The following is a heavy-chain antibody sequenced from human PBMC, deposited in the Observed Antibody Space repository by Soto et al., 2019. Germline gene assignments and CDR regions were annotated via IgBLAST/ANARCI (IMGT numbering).Heavy chain of an antibody. J-gene: IGHJ6*03. D-gene: IGHD6-6*01. CDR3: ARGSELVSYYYYYMDV. V-gene: IGHV4-59*01. CDR1: GGSISSYY. Sequence: QVQLQESGPGLVKPSETLSLTCTVSGGSISSYYWSWIRQPPGKGLEWIGYIYYSGSTNYHPSLKSRVTISVDTSKNQFSLKLSSVTAADTAVYYCARGSELVSYYYYYMDVWGKGTTVTVSS. CDR2: IYYSGST.